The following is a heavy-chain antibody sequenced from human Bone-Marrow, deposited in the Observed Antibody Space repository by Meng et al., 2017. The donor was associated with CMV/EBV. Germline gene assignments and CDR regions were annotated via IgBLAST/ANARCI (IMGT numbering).Heavy chain of an antibody. CDR1: GYTFTSYG. V-gene: IGHV1-18*01. Sequence: ASVKVSCKASGYTFTSYGISWVRQAPGQGLEWMGWISAYNGNTNYAQKLQGRVTMTTDTSTSTAYMELRSLRSDDTAVYYCVRPDYSTSSCGHWGQGTLVTVSS. CDR3: VRPDYSTSSCGH. CDR2: ISAYNGNT. D-gene: IGHD6-6*01. J-gene: IGHJ4*02.